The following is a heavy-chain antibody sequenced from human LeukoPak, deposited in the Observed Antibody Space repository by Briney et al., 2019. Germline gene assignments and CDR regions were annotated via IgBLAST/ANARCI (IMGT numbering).Heavy chain of an antibody. V-gene: IGHV3-48*01. CDR3: AKDQYGSLPHDFDY. CDR1: GFTFSTCS. Sequence: GGSLRLSCAASGFTFSTCSMNWVRQAPGKGLEWVSYISSSGSTIYYADSVKGRFTISRDNSKNTLYLQMNSLRAEDTAVYYCAKDQYGSLPHDFDYWGQGTLVTVSS. J-gene: IGHJ4*02. D-gene: IGHD6-6*01. CDR2: ISSSGSTI.